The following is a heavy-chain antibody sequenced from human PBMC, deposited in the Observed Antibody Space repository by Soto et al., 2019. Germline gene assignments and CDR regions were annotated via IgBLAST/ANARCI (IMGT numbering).Heavy chain of an antibody. D-gene: IGHD3-3*01. CDR3: ARSNDYDFRHFQH. V-gene: IGHV4-30-4*01. Sequence: SETLSLTCTVSGGSISSGDYYWSWIRQPPGKGLEWIGYIYYSGSTYYNPSLKSRVTISVDTSKNQFSLKLSSVTAADTAVYYCARSNDYDFRHFQHWGQGTLVTVSS. CDR2: IYYSGST. J-gene: IGHJ1*01. CDR1: GGSISSGDYY.